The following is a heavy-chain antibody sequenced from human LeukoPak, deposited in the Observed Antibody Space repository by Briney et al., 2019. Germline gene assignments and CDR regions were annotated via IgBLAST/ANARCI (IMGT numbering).Heavy chain of an antibody. J-gene: IGHJ4*02. Sequence: GRSLRLSCAASGFTFSSYAMHWVRQAPGKGLEWVAVISYDGSNKYYADSVKGRFTISRDNSKNTLYLQMNSLRAEDTAVYYCARELYDFWSDPSLDYWGQGTLVTVSS. V-gene: IGHV3-30-3*01. D-gene: IGHD3-3*01. CDR3: ARELYDFWSDPSLDY. CDR2: ISYDGSNK. CDR1: GFTFSSYA.